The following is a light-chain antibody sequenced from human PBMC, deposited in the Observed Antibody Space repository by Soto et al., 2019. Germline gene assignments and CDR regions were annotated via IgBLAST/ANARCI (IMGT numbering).Light chain of an antibody. J-gene: IGKJ4*01. CDR1: QSVSSY. V-gene: IGKV3-11*01. CDR2: DAS. CDR3: QQRSNWPLT. Sequence: EIVLTQSPATLSLSPGERATLSCRASQSVSSYLAWYQQKPGQAPRLLIYDASNRATGIPARFSGSGSGTYFTLTISSLAPEDFAVYYCQQRSNWPLTFGGGTKVDIK.